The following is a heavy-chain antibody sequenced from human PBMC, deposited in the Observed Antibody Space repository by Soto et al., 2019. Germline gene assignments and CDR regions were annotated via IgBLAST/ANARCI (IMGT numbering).Heavy chain of an antibody. CDR1: GAALNSGNYY. J-gene: IGHJ5*02. D-gene: IGHD2-21*01. CDR3: ARLRIATNNYKWFDP. Sequence: QVRLQESGPGLVKPSETLSLTCSVSGAALNSGNYYLSWIRPVPGKGLEWIGHIYVTGPVDYNPSLRDRITILQDTSERQFSLNLRLVTAEDTAVYYCARLRIATNNYKWFDPWGQGTLVTVSS. CDR2: IYVTGPV. V-gene: IGHV4-31*03.